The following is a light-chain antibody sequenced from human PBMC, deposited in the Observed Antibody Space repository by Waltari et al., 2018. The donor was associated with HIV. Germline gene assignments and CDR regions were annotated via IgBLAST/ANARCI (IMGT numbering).Light chain of an antibody. J-gene: IGLJ1*01. Sequence: QSALTQPVSVSGSPGQSIAISCIGTNTDVGRYNYVSWYQHHPGKAPKLIIYELSHRPSEVSNRFSGSKSGDTAFLTISGLHGEDEADYYCWSYTSSDTFVFGTGTKVTVL. CDR1: NTDVGRYNY. CDR2: ELS. CDR3: WSYTSSDTFV. V-gene: IGLV2-14*01.